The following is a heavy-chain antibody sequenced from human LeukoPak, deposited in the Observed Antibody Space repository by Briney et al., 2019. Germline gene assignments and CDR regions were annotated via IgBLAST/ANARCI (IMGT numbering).Heavy chain of an antibody. CDR1: GGSFSGYY. V-gene: IGHV4-34*01. J-gene: IGHJ6*03. Sequence: SETLSLTCAVYGGSFSGYYWSWIRQPPGKGLEWIGEINQSGSTNYNPSLKSRVTISVDTSKKQFSLRLSPVTAADTAVYYCAAGCSSTSCYWYFYTDVWGKGTTVTVSS. CDR3: AAGCSSTSCYWYFYTDV. D-gene: IGHD2-2*01. CDR2: INQSGST.